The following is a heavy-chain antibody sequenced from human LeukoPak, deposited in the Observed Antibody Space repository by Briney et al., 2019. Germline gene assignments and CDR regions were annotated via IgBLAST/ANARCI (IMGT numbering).Heavy chain of an antibody. J-gene: IGHJ3*02. Sequence: PGGSLRLSCAASGFTFNNYPMSWVRQAPGKGLEWVSVIGSSGGSTHYADSVKGRFTISRDNSRNTLSLQMNSLRAEDTAVYYCAKDPGDYVGAFDIWGQGTMVSVSS. D-gene: IGHD4-17*01. CDR2: IGSSGGST. CDR1: GFTFNNYP. V-gene: IGHV3-23*01. CDR3: AKDPGDYVGAFDI.